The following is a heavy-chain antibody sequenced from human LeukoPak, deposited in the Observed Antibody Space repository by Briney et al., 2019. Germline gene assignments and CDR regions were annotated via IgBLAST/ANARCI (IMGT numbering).Heavy chain of an antibody. Sequence: GGSLRLSCAASGFTFTSYAMSWVRQAPGKGLEWVSSVLNHGAGTYYTDSVKGRFTISRDNSKNSLSLQMNSLRGEDTAVYYCARDVALSTYHFDSSGLLDYWGQGTLVTVSS. J-gene: IGHJ4*02. D-gene: IGHD3-22*01. CDR1: GFTFTSYA. V-gene: IGHV3-23*01. CDR3: ARDVALSTYHFDSSGLLDY. CDR2: VLNHGAGT.